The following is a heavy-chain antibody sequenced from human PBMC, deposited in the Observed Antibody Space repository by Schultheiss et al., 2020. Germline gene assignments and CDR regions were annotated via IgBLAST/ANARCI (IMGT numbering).Heavy chain of an antibody. CDR1: GYTFTSYY. V-gene: IGHV1-69*13. J-gene: IGHJ4*02. D-gene: IGHD2-21*01. Sequence: SVKVSCKASGYTFTSYYMHWVRQAPGQGLEWMGGIIPIFGTANYAQKFQGRVTITADESTSTAYMELSSLRSEDTAVYYCARDGQIGLFDQWGQGTLVTVSA. CDR2: IIPIFGTA. CDR3: ARDGQIGLFDQ.